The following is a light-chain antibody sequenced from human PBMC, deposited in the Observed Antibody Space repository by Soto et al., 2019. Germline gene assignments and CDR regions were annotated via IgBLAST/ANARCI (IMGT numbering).Light chain of an antibody. CDR3: ATWDDSLPAV. V-gene: IGLV1-44*01. Sequence: QSVLTQPPSASGTPEERVTISCSGGSSNIGINSVTWYQHLPGTAPKLLIYNSYQRPSGVPDRFSGSKSGTSASLAISGLQSEDEADYYCATWDDSLPAVFGGGTKLTVL. CDR1: SSNIGINS. CDR2: NSY. J-gene: IGLJ2*01.